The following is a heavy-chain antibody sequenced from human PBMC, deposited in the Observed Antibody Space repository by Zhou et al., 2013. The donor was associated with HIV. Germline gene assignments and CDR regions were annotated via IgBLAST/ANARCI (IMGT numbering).Heavy chain of an antibody. CDR1: GASFTTDA. J-gene: IGHJ4*02. D-gene: IGHD2-2*01. Sequence: QVQLVQSGAEVKKPGSSVKVSCLASGASFTTDAFSWVRLAPGHGLEWVGGIIPMFGSTTYAQKFQGRVTMTRDMSISTAYMELSRLRSDDTAVYYCARDPTQYGFWGQGTLVTVSS. CDR3: ARDPTQYGF. V-gene: IGHV1-69*05. CDR2: IIPMFGST.